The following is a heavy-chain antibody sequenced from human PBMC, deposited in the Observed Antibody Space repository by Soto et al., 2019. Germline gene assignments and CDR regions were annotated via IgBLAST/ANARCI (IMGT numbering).Heavy chain of an antibody. D-gene: IGHD1-26*01. CDR1: GGSITSGDFY. V-gene: IGHV4-30-4*01. CDR2: IYHTGSS. Sequence: PSETLSLTCTGSGGSITSGDFYWIWIRQFPGKGLEWIGYIYHTGSSYYNPSLKSRVTISVNTSKNQFALKLPSVTAADTAVYFCARERVGGPTYFAYWGQGALVTVS. J-gene: IGHJ4*01. CDR3: ARERVGGPTYFAY.